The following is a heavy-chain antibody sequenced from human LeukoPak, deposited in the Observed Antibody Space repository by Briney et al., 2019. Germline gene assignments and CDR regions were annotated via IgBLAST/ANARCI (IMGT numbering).Heavy chain of an antibody. CDR3: ARDHSSYAFDI. D-gene: IGHD1-26*01. J-gene: IGHJ3*02. CDR1: GYTFTGYY. Sequence: ASVKVSCKASGYTFTGYYMHWVRPAPGQGLEWMGWINPNSGGTKYAQKFQGRVTMTRDTSISTAYMELRRLRSDDTAVYYCARDHSSYAFDIWGQGTMVTVSS. V-gene: IGHV1-2*02. CDR2: INPNSGGT.